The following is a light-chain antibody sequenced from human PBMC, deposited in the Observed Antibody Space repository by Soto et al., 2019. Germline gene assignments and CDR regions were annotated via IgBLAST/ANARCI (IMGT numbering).Light chain of an antibody. V-gene: IGLV1-44*01. CDR3: AAWDDSLNGYV. J-gene: IGLJ1*01. CDR1: SSNIGSNT. Sequence: QSVLTQPPSASGTPGQRVTISCSGSSSNIGSNTVNWYQQLPGTAPKLLIYSNNQRPSGGPDRFSGSKSGTSASLAISGLQPEDEADYYCAAWDDSLNGYVFGTGTKLTVL. CDR2: SNN.